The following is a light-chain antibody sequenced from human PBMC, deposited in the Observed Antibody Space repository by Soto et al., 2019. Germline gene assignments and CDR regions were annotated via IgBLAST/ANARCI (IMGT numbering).Light chain of an antibody. J-gene: IGKJ4*01. CDR2: GAS. CDR1: QSVSSSY. CDR3: QHYGSSPT. V-gene: IGKV3-20*01. Sequence: EIVLTQSPGTLSLSPGERATLSCRASQSVSSSYLAWYQQKPGQAPRLLIYGASSRATGIPDRFSGSGSGTDFTLPISRMEPEDVAVYYCQHYGSSPTFGGGTKVEIK.